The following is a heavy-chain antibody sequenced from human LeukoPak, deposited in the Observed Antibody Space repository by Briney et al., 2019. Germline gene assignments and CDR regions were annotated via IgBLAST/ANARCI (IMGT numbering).Heavy chain of an antibody. J-gene: IGHJ4*02. CDR2: IKEDGSEK. V-gene: IGHV3-7*03. CDR1: GFTGLSSFSSFA. CDR3: AGSHEAPPSSIDY. Sequence: PGGSLRLSCEASGFTGLSSFSSFAMHWVRQAPGQGLEWVANIKEDGSEKYYVDSVKGRFTISKDNAKNSLYLQMNSLRAEDTAVYYCAGSHEAPPSSIDYWGQGTLVTVSS.